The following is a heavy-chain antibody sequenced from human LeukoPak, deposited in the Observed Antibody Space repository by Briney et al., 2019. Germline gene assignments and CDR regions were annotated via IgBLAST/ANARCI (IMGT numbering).Heavy chain of an antibody. D-gene: IGHD3-22*01. Sequence: GGTLRLSCAASGFTFSSYGMSWVRQAPGKGLEWVSAISGSGGSTYYADSVKGRFAISRDNSKNTLYLQMNSLRAEDTAVYYCAKDLPKGSSGLDYWGQGTLVTVSS. J-gene: IGHJ4*02. CDR1: GFTFSSYG. V-gene: IGHV3-23*01. CDR3: AKDLPKGSSGLDY. CDR2: ISGSGGST.